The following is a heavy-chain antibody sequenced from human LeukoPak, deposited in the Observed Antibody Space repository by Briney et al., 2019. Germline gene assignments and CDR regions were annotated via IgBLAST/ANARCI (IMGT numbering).Heavy chain of an antibody. CDR1: GFTFSSYG. J-gene: IGHJ5*02. CDR3: ARDLVDYGDYAERGGNWFDP. V-gene: IGHV3-33*01. Sequence: GRSLRLACAAAGFTFSSYGMHRVRQAPGKGLEWVAVIWYDGSSKYYADSVKGRFTISRDNSKNTLYLQMNSLRADDTAIYYCARDLVDYGDYAERGGNWFDPWGQGTLVTVSS. CDR2: IWYDGSSK. D-gene: IGHD4-17*01.